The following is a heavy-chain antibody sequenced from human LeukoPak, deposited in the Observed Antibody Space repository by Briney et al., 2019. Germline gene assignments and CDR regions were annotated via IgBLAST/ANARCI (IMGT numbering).Heavy chain of an antibody. CDR1: GGSFSGYY. CDR3: ARGQDWFDP. Sequence: SETPSLTCAVYGGSFSGYYWSWIRQPPGKGLEWIGEINHSGSTNYNPSLKSRVTISVDTSKNQFSLKLSSVTAADTAVYYCARGQDWFDPWGQGTLVTVSS. V-gene: IGHV4-34*01. CDR2: INHSGST. J-gene: IGHJ5*02.